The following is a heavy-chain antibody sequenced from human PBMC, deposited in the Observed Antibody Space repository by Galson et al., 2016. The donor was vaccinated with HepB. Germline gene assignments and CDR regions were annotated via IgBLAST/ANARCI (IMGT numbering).Heavy chain of an antibody. CDR2: ISYDDSKK. J-gene: IGHJ3*02. CDR1: GFTFSRYA. V-gene: IGHV3-30-3*01. D-gene: IGHD1-26*01. CDR3: ARVPEDSGSYDNDAFDI. Sequence: SLRLSCAASGFTFSRYAMNWVRQAPRKGLEWVAVISYDDSKKYYADPVKGRFTISRDNSKNTLDLQMNSLTAEETAVYYCARVPEDSGSYDNDAFDIWGQGTMVTVSA.